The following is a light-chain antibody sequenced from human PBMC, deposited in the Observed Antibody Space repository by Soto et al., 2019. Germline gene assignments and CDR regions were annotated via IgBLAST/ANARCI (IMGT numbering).Light chain of an antibody. Sequence: IQMTQSPSTLSASVGDRVTITCRASQSISSWLAWYQQKPGKAPKLLIYDASTLASGVPSRFNGSGSGTEFTLTISSLQPDDFATYYCQQYITYSTFGQGTKVDIK. CDR2: DAS. CDR1: QSISSW. CDR3: QQYITYST. V-gene: IGKV1-5*01. J-gene: IGKJ1*01.